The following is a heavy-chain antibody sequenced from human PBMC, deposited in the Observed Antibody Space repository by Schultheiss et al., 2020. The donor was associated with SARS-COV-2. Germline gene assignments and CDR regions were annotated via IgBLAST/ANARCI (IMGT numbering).Heavy chain of an antibody. CDR1: GFTFSSYG. CDR3: ARDTPTLSGSYNINWFDP. CDR2: IWYDGSNK. D-gene: IGHD3-10*01. Sequence: GGSLRLSCAASGFTFSSYGMHWVRQAPGKGLEWVAVIWYDGSNKYYADSVKGRFTISRDNAKNSLYLQMNSLRAEDTAVYYCARDTPTLSGSYNINWFDPWGQGTLVTVSS. J-gene: IGHJ5*02. V-gene: IGHV3-33*01.